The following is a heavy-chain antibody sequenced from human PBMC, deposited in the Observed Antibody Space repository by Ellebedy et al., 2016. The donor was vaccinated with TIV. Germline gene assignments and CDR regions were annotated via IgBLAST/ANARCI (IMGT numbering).Heavy chain of an antibody. CDR1: GYTFTSYY. CDR3: ARDRGGGGGIDI. V-gene: IGHV1-46*01. Sequence: AASVKVSCKASGYTFTSYYMHWVRQAPGQGLEWMGIINPSGDSKSYAQKFQGRVTMTSETLPTTFYMELSRLRSEDTAVYYCARDRGGGGGIDIWGQGTMVTVSS. CDR2: INPSGDSK. J-gene: IGHJ3*02. D-gene: IGHD3-10*01.